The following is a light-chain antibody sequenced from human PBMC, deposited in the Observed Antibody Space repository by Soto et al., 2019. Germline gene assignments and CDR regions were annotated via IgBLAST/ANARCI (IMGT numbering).Light chain of an antibody. CDR3: QMYNNWVGT. J-gene: IGKJ4*01. CDR2: GAA. CDR1: QSISSN. V-gene: IGKV3-15*01. Sequence: EIVMTQSPATLSVSPGERATLSCRANQSISSNLAWYQQKPGQAPRLLIYGAATRATGIPARFSGSGSGTDFTLTINRLQSEDFAVYYCQMYNNWVGTFGGGTKVDIK.